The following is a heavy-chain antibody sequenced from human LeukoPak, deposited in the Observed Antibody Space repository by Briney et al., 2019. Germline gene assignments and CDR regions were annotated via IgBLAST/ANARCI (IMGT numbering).Heavy chain of an antibody. D-gene: IGHD6-13*01. V-gene: IGHV4-34*01. CDR1: GGSISSYY. Sequence: SETLSLTCTVSGGSISSYYWSWIRQPPGKGLEWIGEINHSGSTNYNPSLKSRVTISVDTSKNQFSLKLSSVTAADTAVYYCARDYSSPALYYFDYWGQGTLVTVSS. CDR3: ARDYSSPALYYFDY. J-gene: IGHJ4*02. CDR2: INHSGST.